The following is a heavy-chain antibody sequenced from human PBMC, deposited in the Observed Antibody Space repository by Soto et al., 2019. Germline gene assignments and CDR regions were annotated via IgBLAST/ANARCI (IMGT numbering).Heavy chain of an antibody. CDR2: IYYSGST. Sequence: SESLALTCTVSGGSVSIGGYYWSWIRQHPGKDLEWIGYIYYSGSTYYNPSHKSRVTISVDTSKNQFSLKLSSVTAADTAVYYCARVISGSSGYYLDNWGQGTLVTVSS. J-gene: IGHJ4*02. CDR1: GGSVSIGGYY. V-gene: IGHV4-31*03. CDR3: ARVISGSSGYYLDN. D-gene: IGHD3-22*01.